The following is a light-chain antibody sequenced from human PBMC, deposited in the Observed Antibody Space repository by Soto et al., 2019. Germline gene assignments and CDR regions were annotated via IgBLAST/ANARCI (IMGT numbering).Light chain of an antibody. CDR3: QQYNNWPPIT. Sequence: EIMMTQSPATLSVCPGERATLSCRASQSVSSNLAWYQQKPGQAPRLLIYGASTRATGIPARFSGSGSGTEFTLTISSLQSEDFALYYCQQYNNWPPITFGQGTRLEIK. J-gene: IGKJ5*01. CDR2: GAS. CDR1: QSVSSN. V-gene: IGKV3-15*01.